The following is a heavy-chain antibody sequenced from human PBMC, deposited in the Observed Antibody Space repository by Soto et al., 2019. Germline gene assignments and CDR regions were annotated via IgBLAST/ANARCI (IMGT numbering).Heavy chain of an antibody. J-gene: IGHJ4*02. D-gene: IGHD3-9*01. Sequence: GGALRLFCSASGFTFSSYDVHWVRQAPGKGLEFVAGISPTGVNTYYADSVKGRSTISRDNSKNTLYLQMSSLRPDDTALYYCVKLTDSWGQGALVTVSP. CDR3: VKLTDS. V-gene: IGHV3-64D*06. CDR2: ISPTGVNT. CDR1: GFTFSSYD.